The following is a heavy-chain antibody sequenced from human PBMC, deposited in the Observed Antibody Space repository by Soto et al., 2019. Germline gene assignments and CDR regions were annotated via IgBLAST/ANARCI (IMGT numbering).Heavy chain of an antibody. V-gene: IGHV1-69*01. Sequence: QVQLVQSGAEVKKPGSSVKVSCKASGGTFSSYAISWVRQAPGQGLEWMGGIIPIVGTANYAQKFQGRVTMTADESTSTAYMELSSLRSEDTAVYYCAADPDIVVVPAAPNWFDPWGQGTLVTVSS. J-gene: IGHJ5*02. CDR2: IIPIVGTA. CDR1: GGTFSSYA. D-gene: IGHD2-2*01. CDR3: AADPDIVVVPAAPNWFDP.